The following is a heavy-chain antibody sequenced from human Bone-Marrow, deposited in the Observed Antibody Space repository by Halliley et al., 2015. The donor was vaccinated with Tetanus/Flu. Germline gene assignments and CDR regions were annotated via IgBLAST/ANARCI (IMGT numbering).Heavy chain of an antibody. Sequence: LRLSCIVSGASIGSTPYYWGWIRQPPGKGLEWIGSVYQSGSTNYNPSLTSRVTISVDRSKNQFSLKLRSVTAADTAVYFCARHEGYNYGYSPDDYYYYGLDVWGQGTTVTVSS. CDR1: GASIGSTPYY. CDR2: VYQSGST. J-gene: IGHJ6*02. D-gene: IGHD5-18*01. V-gene: IGHV4-39*01. CDR3: ARHEGYNYGYSPDDYYYYGLDV.